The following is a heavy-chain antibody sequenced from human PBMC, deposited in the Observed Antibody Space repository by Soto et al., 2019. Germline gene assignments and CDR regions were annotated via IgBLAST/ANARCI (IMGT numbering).Heavy chain of an antibody. CDR3: SKEGLRSYYFDY. J-gene: IGHJ4*02. V-gene: IGHV3-9*01. D-gene: IGHD5-12*01. CDR2: ISWNSGSI. CDR1: GFTFDDYA. Sequence: EVQLVVSGGGLVQPGRSLRLSCAASGFTFDDYAMHWVRQAPGKGLEWVPGISWNSGSIGYADSVKGRFTISRDNAKNSLYLQMNSLRAEDTALYYCSKEGLRSYYFDYWGQGTLVTVSS.